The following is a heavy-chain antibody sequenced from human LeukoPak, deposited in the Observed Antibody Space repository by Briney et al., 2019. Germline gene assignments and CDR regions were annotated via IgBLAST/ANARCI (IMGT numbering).Heavy chain of an antibody. D-gene: IGHD3-22*01. Sequence: GGSLRLSCAASGFTFSSYSMNWVRQAPGKGLEWVSSISSGSSYIYYADSVKGRFTISRDNAKNSLYLQMNSLRAEDTAVYYCARVSAYYYDSSGYCFDYWGQGTLVTVSS. CDR2: ISSGSSYI. V-gene: IGHV3-21*01. CDR3: ARVSAYYYDSSGYCFDY. CDR1: GFTFSSYS. J-gene: IGHJ4*02.